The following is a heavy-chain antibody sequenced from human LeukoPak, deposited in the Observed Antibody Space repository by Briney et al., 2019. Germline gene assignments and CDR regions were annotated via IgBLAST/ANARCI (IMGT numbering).Heavy chain of an antibody. D-gene: IGHD1-26*01. CDR1: GFTFSGSA. Sequence: GGSLTLSCAASGFTFSGSAIHWVRQSSGKGLEWVGQIDKKDKGYATATAYAASVKGRFTISRDDSINTAYLQMESLKTEDTALYYCTRDSGTYNWFDPWGQRTLVTVSA. CDR3: TRDSGTYNWFDP. J-gene: IGHJ5*02. V-gene: IGHV3-73*01. CDR2: IDKKDKGYATAT.